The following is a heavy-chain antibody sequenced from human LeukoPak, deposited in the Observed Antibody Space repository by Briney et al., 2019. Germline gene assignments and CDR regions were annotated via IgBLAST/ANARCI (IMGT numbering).Heavy chain of an antibody. CDR3: ATPNHRYCSGGSCYSLDY. D-gene: IGHD2-15*01. CDR1: GYTLTELS. V-gene: IGHV1-24*01. J-gene: IGHJ4*02. Sequence: ASVKVSCKVSGYTLTELSMHWVRQAPGKGLEWLGGFDPEDGETIYAQKFQGRVTMTEDTSTDTAYMELSSLRSEDTAVYYCATPNHRYCSGGSCYSLDYWGQGTLVTVSS. CDR2: FDPEDGET.